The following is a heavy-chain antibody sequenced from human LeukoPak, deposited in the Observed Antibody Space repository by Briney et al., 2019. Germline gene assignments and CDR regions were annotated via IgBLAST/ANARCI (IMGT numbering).Heavy chain of an antibody. CDR3: ARDQLGPGDV. Sequence: GGSLRLSCSASGFTFSNYWMTWVRQAPEKGLEWVANIKQDGSEKYYVDSVKGRFTISRDNAKNSLYLEMNSLRAEDTAVYYCARDQLGPGDVWGQGTTVTVSS. CDR2: IKQDGSEK. J-gene: IGHJ6*02. CDR1: GFTFSNYW. V-gene: IGHV3-7*03. D-gene: IGHD6-13*01.